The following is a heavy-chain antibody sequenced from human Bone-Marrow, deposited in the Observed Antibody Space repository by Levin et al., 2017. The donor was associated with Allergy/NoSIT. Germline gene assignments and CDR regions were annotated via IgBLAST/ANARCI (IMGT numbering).Heavy chain of an antibody. Sequence: KASETLSLTCSVSGGSITSGGYSWNWIRQPPGKGLEWIGYISHSGSTYYNPSLKSRVTISIDRSKNQFSLKLNSLTAADTAVYYCARDQATGGDAFDIWGQGTTVTVSS. D-gene: IGHD5-24*01. CDR2: ISHSGST. CDR1: GGSITSGGYS. CDR3: ARDQATGGDAFDI. J-gene: IGHJ3*02. V-gene: IGHV4-30-2*01.